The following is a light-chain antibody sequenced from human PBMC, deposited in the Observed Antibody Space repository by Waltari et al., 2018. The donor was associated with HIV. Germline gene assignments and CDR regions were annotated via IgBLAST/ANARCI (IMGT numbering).Light chain of an antibody. CDR2: SNN. CDR3: AAWDGSLNGRV. V-gene: IGLV1-44*01. Sequence: QSVLTQPPSASGTPGQRVTISCSGSSSNIGSNTVNWYQQLPGTAPKLLLYSNNHRPSGVPDRFPGSKSGTSASLAISGLQSEDEADYYCAAWDGSLNGRVFGGGTKLTVL. J-gene: IGLJ3*02. CDR1: SSNIGSNT.